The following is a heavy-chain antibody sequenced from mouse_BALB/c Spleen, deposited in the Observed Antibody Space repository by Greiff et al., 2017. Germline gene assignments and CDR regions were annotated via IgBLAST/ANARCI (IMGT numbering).Heavy chain of an antibody. Sequence: EVQLVESGGGLVKPGGSLKLSCAASGFAFSSYDMSWVRQTPEKRLEWVAYISSGGGSTYYPDTVKGRFTISRDNAKNTLYLQMSSLKSEDTAMYYCARRVYYYGSGWYFDVWGAGTTVTVSS. CDR2: ISSGGGST. CDR1: GFAFSSYD. D-gene: IGHD1-1*01. CDR3: ARRVYYYGSGWYFDV. V-gene: IGHV5-12-1*01. J-gene: IGHJ1*01.